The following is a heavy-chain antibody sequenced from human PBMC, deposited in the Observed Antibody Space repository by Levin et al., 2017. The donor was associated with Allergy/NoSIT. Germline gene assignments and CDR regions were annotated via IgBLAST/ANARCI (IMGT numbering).Heavy chain of an antibody. CDR2: IIPILGTT. D-gene: IGHD5-24*01. J-gene: IGHJ6*02. Sequence: RGESLKISCKASGGTISSHGISWVRQAPGQGLKWMGRIIPILGTTNYAQTFQDRVTITADTSTSTVYKEVSSLRSEDTAVYFCARDLVMAKTSITSDGYYYGMDVWGQGTTVTVSS. CDR1: GGTISSHG. V-gene: IGHV1-69*04. CDR3: ARDLVMAKTSITSDGYYYGMDV.